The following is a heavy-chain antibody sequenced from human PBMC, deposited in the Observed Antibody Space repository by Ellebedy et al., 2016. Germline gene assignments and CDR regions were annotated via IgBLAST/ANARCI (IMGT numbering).Heavy chain of an antibody. CDR2: ISSSSSYI. Sequence: GGSLRLXCAASGFTFSSYSMNWVRQAPGKGLEWVSSISSSSSYIYYADSVKGRFTISRDNSNSIVYLQLNSLRVEDTAVYYCARGYCGDDCSSYWGQGTLVTVSS. V-gene: IGHV3-21*01. D-gene: IGHD2-21*01. CDR1: GFTFSSYS. CDR3: ARGYCGDDCSSY. J-gene: IGHJ4*02.